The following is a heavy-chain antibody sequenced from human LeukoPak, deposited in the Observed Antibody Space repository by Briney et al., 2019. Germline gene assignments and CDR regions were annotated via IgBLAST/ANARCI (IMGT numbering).Heavy chain of an antibody. CDR3: ARNHYDSHYYFDY. CDR1: GYTLTELS. J-gene: IGHJ4*02. D-gene: IGHD4-17*01. Sequence: ASVKVSCKVSGYTLTELSMHWVRQAPGQGLEWMGWISAYNGNTNYAQKLQGRVTMTTDTSTSTAYMELRSLRSDDTAVYYCARNHYDSHYYFDYWGQGTLVTVSS. V-gene: IGHV1-18*01. CDR2: ISAYNGNT.